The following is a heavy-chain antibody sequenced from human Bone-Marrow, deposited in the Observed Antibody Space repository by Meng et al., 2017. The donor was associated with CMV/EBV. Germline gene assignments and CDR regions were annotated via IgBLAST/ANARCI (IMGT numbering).Heavy chain of an antibody. V-gene: IGHV1-2*02. J-gene: IGHJ4*02. CDR2: INPDSGGT. D-gene: IGHD3-3*01. CDR1: VYTFTNYF. Sequence: SDMVPHMVSVYTFTNYFLHWVRQAPGQGLEWMGWINPDSGGTNYAQKFQGRVTMTRDTSINTAYMEVRRLRSEDTAVYYCARAEVFRFLEWFLPPPDYWGQGTLVTFSS. CDR3: ARAEVFRFLEWFLPPPDY.